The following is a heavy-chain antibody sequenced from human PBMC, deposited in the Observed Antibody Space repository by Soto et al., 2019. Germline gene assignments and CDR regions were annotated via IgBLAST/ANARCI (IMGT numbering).Heavy chain of an antibody. CDR3: AHPRGYGVFDAVDI. Sequence: GSLRLSCAASGFIFSTYAMNWVRQAPGKGLEWVSAITSSSDSVYYAESVRGRFTISRDNSINALYLHMRSLRPEDTAVYYCAHPRGYGVFDAVDIWGQGTMVTVSS. J-gene: IGHJ3*02. CDR2: ITSSSDSV. D-gene: IGHD4-17*01. V-gene: IGHV3-23*01. CDR1: GFIFSTYA.